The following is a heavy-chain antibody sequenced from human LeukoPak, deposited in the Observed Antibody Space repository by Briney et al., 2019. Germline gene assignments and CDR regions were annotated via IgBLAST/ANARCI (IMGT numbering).Heavy chain of an antibody. CDR1: GFTFSSYG. CDR3: AKFHVLRFLEWLPYFQH. CDR2: ISYDGSNK. V-gene: IGHV3-30*18. D-gene: IGHD3-3*01. J-gene: IGHJ1*01. Sequence: GGPLRLSCAASGFTFSSYGMHWVRQAPGKGLEWVAVISYDGSNKYYADSVKGRFTISRDNSKNTLYLQMNSLRAEDTAVYYCAKFHVLRFLEWLPYFQHWGQGTLVTVSS.